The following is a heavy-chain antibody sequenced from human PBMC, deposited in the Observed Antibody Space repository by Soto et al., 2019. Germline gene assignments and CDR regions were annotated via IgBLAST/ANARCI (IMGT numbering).Heavy chain of an antibody. D-gene: IGHD4-4*01. V-gene: IGHV4-59*01. CDR1: GGSISSYY. J-gene: IGHJ4*02. CDR3: AVMTTVTTFDY. CDR2: IYYSGST. Sequence: PSETLSLTCTVSGGSISSYYWSWIRQPPGKGLEWIGYIYYSGSTNYNPSLKSRVTISVDTSKNQFSLKLSSVTAADTAVYYCAVMTTVTTFDYWGQGTLVTVSS.